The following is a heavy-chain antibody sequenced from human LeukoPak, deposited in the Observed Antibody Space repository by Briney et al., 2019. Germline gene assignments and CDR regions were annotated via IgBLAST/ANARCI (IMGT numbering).Heavy chain of an antibody. CDR3: ARAGGFAGYMDV. V-gene: IGHV4-59*01. CDR1: GASISSYY. D-gene: IGHD3-16*01. CDR2: IYYSGST. Sequence: SETLSLTCTVSGASISSYYWSWVRQPPGKGLEWIGYIYYSGSTNYNPSLKSRVTISVDTSKNQFSLKRSSVTAADTAVYYCARAGGFAGYMDVWGKGTTVTVSS. J-gene: IGHJ6*03.